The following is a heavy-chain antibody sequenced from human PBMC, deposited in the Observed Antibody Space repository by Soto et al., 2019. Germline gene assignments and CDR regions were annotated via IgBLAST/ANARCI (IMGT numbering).Heavy chain of an antibody. D-gene: IGHD3-22*01. CDR3: AGSDSSGEYALRDFDI. V-gene: IGHV5-51*01. CDR2: IYPGDSDT. Sequence: GESLKISCKGSGYSFTSYWIGWVRQMPGKGLEWMGIIYPGDSDTRHSPSFQGQVTISADKSISTAYLQWSSLKASDTAMYYCAGSDSSGEYALRDFDIWGQGTIDTVSS. CDR1: GYSFTSYW. J-gene: IGHJ3*02.